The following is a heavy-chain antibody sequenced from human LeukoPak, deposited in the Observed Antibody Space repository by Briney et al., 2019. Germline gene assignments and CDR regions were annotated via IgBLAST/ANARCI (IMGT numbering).Heavy chain of an antibody. D-gene: IGHD3-16*02. CDR1: GFTFSSYG. V-gene: IGHV3-48*04. CDR2: ISGSGSTI. J-gene: IGHJ4*02. Sequence: QPGGSLRLSCAASGFTFSSYGMHWVRQAPGRGLEWVSYISGSGSTIDYADSVKGRFTTSRDNAKNSLFLQMNSLRAEDTAVYYCAREGRRLKLSTFDYWGQGTLVTVSS. CDR3: AREGRRLKLSTFDY.